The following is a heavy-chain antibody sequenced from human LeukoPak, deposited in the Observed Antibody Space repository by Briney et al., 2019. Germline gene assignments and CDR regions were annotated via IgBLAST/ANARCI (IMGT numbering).Heavy chain of an antibody. J-gene: IGHJ6*03. CDR3: ARGKTPYDFWSGYYYSGPYYYYMDV. D-gene: IGHD3-3*01. Sequence: GASVKVSCKASGGTFSSYAISWVRQAPGQGLEWMGGIIPIFGTANYAQKFQGRVTITADKSTSTAYMELSSLRSEDTAVYYCARGKTPYDFWSGYYYSGPYYYYMDVWGKGTTVTVSS. CDR1: GGTFSSYA. V-gene: IGHV1-69*06. CDR2: IIPIFGTA.